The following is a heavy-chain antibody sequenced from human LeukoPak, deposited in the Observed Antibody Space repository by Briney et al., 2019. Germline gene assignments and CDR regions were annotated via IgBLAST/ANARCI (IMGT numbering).Heavy chain of an antibody. CDR1: GFTFSSYG. V-gene: IGHV3-33*06. J-gene: IGHJ6*02. D-gene: IGHD3-10*01. CDR2: IWYDGSNK. Sequence: PGGSLRLSCAASGFTFSSYGMHWVRQAPGKGLEWVAVIWYDGSNKYYADSVKGRFTISRDNSKNTLYLQMNSLRAEDTAVYYCAKGRITMVRGVDGMDVWGQGTTVTVSS. CDR3: AKGRITMVRGVDGMDV.